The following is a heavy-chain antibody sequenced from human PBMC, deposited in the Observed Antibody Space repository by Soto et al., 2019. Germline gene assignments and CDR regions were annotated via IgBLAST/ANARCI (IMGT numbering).Heavy chain of an antibody. V-gene: IGHV3-7*03. CDR2: IPQEGADG. Sequence: PGGSLRLSCEVSGFVFSMYSMSWVRQTPGKGLEWVAKIPQEGADGHYADSVKGRFTISRDNGKNSLYLQMNNLRAEDTAVYYCARDHLILPAHDFFYGSDVWGRGATVTVSS. CDR3: ARDHLILPAHDFFYGSDV. CDR1: GFVFSMYS. D-gene: IGHD2-21*02. J-gene: IGHJ6*02.